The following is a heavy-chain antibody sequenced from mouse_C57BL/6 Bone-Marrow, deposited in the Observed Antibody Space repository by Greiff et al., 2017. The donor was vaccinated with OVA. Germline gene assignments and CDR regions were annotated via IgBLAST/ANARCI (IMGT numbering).Heavy chain of an antibody. CDR3: ARGSPYYYGSSQAWFAY. Sequence: VMLVESGAELARPGASVKLSCKASGYTFTSYGISWVKQRTGQGLEWIGEIYPRSGNTYYNEKFKAKATLTADKSSSTAYMELRSLTSEDSAVYFCARGSPYYYGSSQAWFAYWGQGTLVTVSA. D-gene: IGHD1-1*01. CDR1: GYTFTSYG. CDR2: IYPRSGNT. V-gene: IGHV1-81*01. J-gene: IGHJ3*01.